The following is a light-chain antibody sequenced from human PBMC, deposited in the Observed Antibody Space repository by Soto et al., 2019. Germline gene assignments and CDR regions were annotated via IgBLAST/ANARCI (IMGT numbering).Light chain of an antibody. CDR2: AAS. Sequence: EVVMTQSPATLSVSPWERATLSCRASQSVGSNLAWYQQKHGQAPRLLIYAASARATGIPDRFSGSGSGTEFTLTISSLQSEDFAVYYCQQYDNWPPITFGQGTRLEIK. CDR3: QQYDNWPPIT. CDR1: QSVGSN. J-gene: IGKJ5*01. V-gene: IGKV3-15*01.